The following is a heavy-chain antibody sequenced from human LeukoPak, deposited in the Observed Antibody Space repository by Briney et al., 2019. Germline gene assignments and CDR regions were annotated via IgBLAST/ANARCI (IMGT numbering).Heavy chain of an antibody. D-gene: IGHD3-16*01. CDR2: ISGSGGST. J-gene: IGHJ4*02. CDR1: GFTFSSYA. CDR3: ATLEGGSLDY. Sequence: GGSLRLSCAASGFTFSSYAMNWVRQAPGKGLEWVSVISGSGGSTYYADSVKGRFTISRDNSKNTLYLQMNSLRAEDTAVYYCATLEGGSLDYWGQGALVTVSS. V-gene: IGHV3-23*01.